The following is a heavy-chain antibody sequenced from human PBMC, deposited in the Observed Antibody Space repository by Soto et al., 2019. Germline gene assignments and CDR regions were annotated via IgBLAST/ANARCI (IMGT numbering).Heavy chain of an antibody. D-gene: IGHD3-10*01. Sequence: PGESLKISCKGSGYSFSTYWIGWVLQIPWKGLEWMGIIYPGDSDTRYSPSFQGQVTISADKSINTAFLQWSSLEASDTAMYYCARQNGFGDLSRFDFWGQGTLVTVSS. V-gene: IGHV5-51*01. J-gene: IGHJ4*02. CDR3: ARQNGFGDLSRFDF. CDR2: IYPGDSDT. CDR1: GYSFSTYW.